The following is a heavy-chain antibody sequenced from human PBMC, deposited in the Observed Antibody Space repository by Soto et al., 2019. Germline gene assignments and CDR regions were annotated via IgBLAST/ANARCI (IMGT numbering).Heavy chain of an antibody. J-gene: IGHJ6*02. V-gene: IGHV3-15*01. CDR1: GFTFNNAW. CDR2: IKSKTDGGTA. D-gene: IGHD3-3*01. Sequence: PGGSLRLSCAASGFTFNNAWMSWVRQAPGKGLEWVGRIKSKTDGGTADYAAPVKGRFTMSRDDSRNTLYLQMNSLKTEDTAVYYCTTDWNYYYYYGMDVWGQGTTVTVSS. CDR3: TTDWNYYYYYGMDV.